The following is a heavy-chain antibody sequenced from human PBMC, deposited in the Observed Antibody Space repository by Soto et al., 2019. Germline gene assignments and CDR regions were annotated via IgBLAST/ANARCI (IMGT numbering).Heavy chain of an antibody. CDR2: ISGSGGST. D-gene: IGHD2-2*01. V-gene: IGHV3-23*01. J-gene: IGHJ1*01. CDR3: AKDNVPYCSSTSCSFPGD. CDR1: GFSFSIYG. Sequence: QPWRALKGNCVASGFSFSIYGLLWVRQAPGKGLDWVSAISGSGGSTYYADSVKGRFTISIDNSKNTLYLQMNRLRAEDTAVYYCAKDNVPYCSSTSCSFPGDWGQGPMFTVSS.